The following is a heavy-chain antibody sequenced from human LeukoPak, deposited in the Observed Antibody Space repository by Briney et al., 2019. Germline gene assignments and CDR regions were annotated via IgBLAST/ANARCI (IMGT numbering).Heavy chain of an antibody. CDR1: GYTFTSYG. D-gene: IGHD2-2*01. CDR2: ISAYNGNT. V-gene: IGHV1-18*01. J-gene: IGHJ6*02. CDR3: ARGDQLLNSYYYYYGMDV. Sequence: ASVKVSCKASGYTFTSYGISWVRQAPGQGLEWMGWISAYNGNTNYAQKLQGRVTMTTDTSTSTAYMELRSLRSDDTAVYYCARGDQLLNSYYYYYGMDVWGQGTTVTVSS.